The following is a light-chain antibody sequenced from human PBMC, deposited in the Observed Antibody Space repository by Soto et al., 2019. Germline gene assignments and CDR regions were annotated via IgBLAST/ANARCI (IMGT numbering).Light chain of an antibody. V-gene: IGKV3-20*01. CDR3: QKYGTSPQT. CDR1: QSVRSRY. J-gene: IGKJ1*01. CDR2: GSS. Sequence: ESVLTQSPGTLSLSPGERATLSCRASQSVRSRYLAWYQQKPGQAPRLLIYGSSSRPPGIPDRVSGSGSGTEFTLTISRLEPEDFAVYYCQKYGTSPQTFGQGTKV.